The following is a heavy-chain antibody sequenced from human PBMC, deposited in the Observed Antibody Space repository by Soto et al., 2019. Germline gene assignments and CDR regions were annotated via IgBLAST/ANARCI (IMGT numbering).Heavy chain of an antibody. Sequence: EVQLVESGGGLVQPGGALRLSCAASGFTLSNYWMHWARQAPGKGLVWVSRIRSDGSSTNYADSVKGRFTIPRDNAKNTLHLQRNSLRAEHTAVYYCAMVPYCSSISCYSYFDSWGQGTLVTVSS. D-gene: IGHD2-2*01. CDR2: IRSDGSST. J-gene: IGHJ4*02. CDR1: GFTLSNYW. V-gene: IGHV3-74*01. CDR3: AMVPYCSSISCYSYFDS.